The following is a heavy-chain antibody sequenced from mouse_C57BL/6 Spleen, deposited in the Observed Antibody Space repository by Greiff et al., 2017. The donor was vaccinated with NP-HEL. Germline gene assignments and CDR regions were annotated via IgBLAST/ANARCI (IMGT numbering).Heavy chain of an antibody. V-gene: IGHV2-9-1*01. CDR3: ARNWGSNSYAMDY. D-gene: IGHD2-5*01. Sequence: QVQLKESGPGLVAPSQSLSITCTVSGFSLTSYAISWVRQPPGKGLEWLGVIWTGGGTNYNSALKSRLSISKDNSKSQVFLKMNRLQTEDTARYYGARNWGSNSYAMDYWGQGTSVTVAS. CDR2: IWTGGGT. CDR1: GFSLTSYA. J-gene: IGHJ4*01.